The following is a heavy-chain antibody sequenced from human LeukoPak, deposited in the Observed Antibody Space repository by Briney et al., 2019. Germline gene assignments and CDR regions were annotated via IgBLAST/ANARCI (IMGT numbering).Heavy chain of an antibody. D-gene: IGHD3-9*01. J-gene: IGHJ3*02. V-gene: IGHV4-39*01. CDR2: IYYSGST. CDR3: ARPELRYFDWYDAFDI. CDR1: GGSISSSSYY. Sequence: SETLSLTCTVSGGSISSSSYYWGWIRQPPGKGLEWIGSIYYSGSTYYNPSLKSRVTISVDTSKNQFSLKLSSVTAADTAVYYCARPELRYFDWYDAFDIWGQGTMVTVSS.